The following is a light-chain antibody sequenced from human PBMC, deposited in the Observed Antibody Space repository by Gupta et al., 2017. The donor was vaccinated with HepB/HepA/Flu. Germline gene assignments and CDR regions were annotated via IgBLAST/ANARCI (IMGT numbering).Light chain of an antibody. CDR3: CSYAGSSTV. CDR2: GVN. CDR1: SSDIGGYNL. Sequence: QSALTQAASMSGSPGQSITISCTGSSSDIGGYNLVSWYQQHPGKAPQVIIFGVNKRPSGVSDRFSGSRSGNTASLTILGLQAEDEADYYCCSYAGSSTVFGGGTKLTVL. V-gene: IGLV2-23*02. J-gene: IGLJ3*02.